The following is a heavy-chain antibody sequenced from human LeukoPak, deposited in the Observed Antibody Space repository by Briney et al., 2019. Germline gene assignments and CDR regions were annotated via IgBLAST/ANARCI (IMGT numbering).Heavy chain of an antibody. V-gene: IGHV1-3*01. CDR2: INAGNGNT. J-gene: IGHJ4*02. CDR3: ARGYSSSWYSFSY. CDR1: GYTFTSYA. Sequence: ASVTVSCKASGYTFTSYAMHWVRQAPGQRLEWMGWINAGNGNTKYSQKFQGRVTITRDTSASTAYMELSSLRSEDTAVYYCARGYSSSWYSFSYWGQGTLVTVSS. D-gene: IGHD6-13*01.